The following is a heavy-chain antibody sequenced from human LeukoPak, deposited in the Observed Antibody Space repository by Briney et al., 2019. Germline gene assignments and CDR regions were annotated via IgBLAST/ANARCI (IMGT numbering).Heavy chain of an antibody. CDR1: GFTFSSYS. Sequence: GRSLRLSCAASGFTFSSYSMNWVRQAPGKGLEWVSSISSSSSYIYYADSVKGRFTISRDNAKNSLYLQMNSLRAEDTAVYYCARDRVGGYYQSIHWGQGTLVTVSS. V-gene: IGHV3-21*01. CDR2: ISSSSSYI. D-gene: IGHD3-22*01. CDR3: ARDRVGGYYQSIH. J-gene: IGHJ4*02.